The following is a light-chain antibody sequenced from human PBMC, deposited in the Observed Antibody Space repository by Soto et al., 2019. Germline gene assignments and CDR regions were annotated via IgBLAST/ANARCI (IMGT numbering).Light chain of an antibody. CDR2: DAS. Sequence: EIVLTQSPATLSLSPGEKATLSCRASQSVSIDLAWYQQQPGQAPRLLIYDASNRATGIPARFSGSGSGTDFTLTISSLEPEDFAVYYCQQRSNWPPKITFGQGTRLEIK. V-gene: IGKV3-11*01. CDR3: QQRSNWPPKIT. J-gene: IGKJ5*01. CDR1: QSVSID.